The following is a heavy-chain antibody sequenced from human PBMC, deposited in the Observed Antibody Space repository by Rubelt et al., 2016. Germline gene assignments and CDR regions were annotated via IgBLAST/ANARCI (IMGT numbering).Heavy chain of an antibody. D-gene: IGHD2-2*01. Sequence: SLSNARMGVSWIRQPPGKALEWLAHIFSNDEKSYSTSLKSRLTISKDTSKSQVVLTLTNMDPVDTATYYCARMKDIVVVPAAQEDAFDIWCQGTMVTVSS. CDR3: ARMKDIVVVPAAQEDAFDI. CDR2: IFSNDEK. J-gene: IGHJ3*02. V-gene: IGHV2-26*01. CDR1: SLSNARMG.